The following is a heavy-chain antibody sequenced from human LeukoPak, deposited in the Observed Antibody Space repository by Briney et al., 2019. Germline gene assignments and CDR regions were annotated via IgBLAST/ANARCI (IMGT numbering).Heavy chain of an antibody. Sequence: GGSLRLSCAASGFTFSNYGMHWVRQAPGKGLEWVAVISYDGSNEYYADSVKGRFTISRDTSRNTLYLQMNSLRAEDTAVYYCARDRKGYCSSTSCSDAFDIWGQGTMVTVSS. CDR1: GFTFSNYG. CDR2: ISYDGSNE. CDR3: ARDRKGYCSSTSCSDAFDI. D-gene: IGHD2-2*01. J-gene: IGHJ3*02. V-gene: IGHV3-30*03.